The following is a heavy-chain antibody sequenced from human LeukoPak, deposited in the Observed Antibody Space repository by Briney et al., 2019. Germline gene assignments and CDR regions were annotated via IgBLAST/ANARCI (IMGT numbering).Heavy chain of an antibody. CDR1: GFTFSSYW. Sequence: GGSLRLSCAASGFTFSSYWMHWVRQAPGKGLVWVSRINSDGSSTSYADSVKGRFTISRDNAKNTLYLQMNSLRAEDTAVYYCARGFLGLAPPGYWGQGTLVTVSS. CDR3: ARGFLGLAPPGY. D-gene: IGHD6-6*01. CDR2: INSDGSST. J-gene: IGHJ4*02. V-gene: IGHV3-74*01.